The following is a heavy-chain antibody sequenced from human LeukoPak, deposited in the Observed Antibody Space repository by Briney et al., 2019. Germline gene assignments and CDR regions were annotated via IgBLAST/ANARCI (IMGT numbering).Heavy chain of an antibody. CDR3: ATDPVLRDYYGMDV. J-gene: IGHJ6*02. V-gene: IGHV1-24*01. CDR2: FDPEDGET. Sequence: ASVKVSCKVSGYTLTELSMHWVRQAPGKGLEWMGGFDPEDGETIYAQKFQGRVTMTEDTSTDTAYMELSSLRSEDTAVYYCATDPVLRDYYGMDVWGQGTTVTVSS. CDR1: GYTLTELS.